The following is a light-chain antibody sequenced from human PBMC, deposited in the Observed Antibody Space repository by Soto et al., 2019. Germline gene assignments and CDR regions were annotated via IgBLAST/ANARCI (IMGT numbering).Light chain of an antibody. CDR3: QQYRTSPIT. CDR2: GAS. Sequence: ETVLTQSPGTLSLSPGERATLSCRASQSITNNYLAWYQQKPGQAPRLLIYGASSRVTGIPDRFSGSGSGTHFTLTISRLEPEDFAVYYCQQYRTSPITFGQGTRLEIK. CDR1: QSITNNY. J-gene: IGKJ5*01. V-gene: IGKV3-20*01.